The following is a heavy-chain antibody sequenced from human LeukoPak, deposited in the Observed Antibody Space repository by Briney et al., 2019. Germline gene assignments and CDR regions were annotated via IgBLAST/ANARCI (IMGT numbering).Heavy chain of an antibody. CDR3: ARHDYSNFVYFDY. Sequence: PSETLSLTCAVSGYSISSGYYWGWIRQPPGKGPEWIGSIYHSGSTYYNPSLKSRVTISVDTSKNQFSLKLSSVTAADTAVYYCARHDYSNFVYFDYWGQGTLVTVSS. V-gene: IGHV4-38-2*01. CDR1: GYSISSGYY. CDR2: IYHSGST. J-gene: IGHJ4*02. D-gene: IGHD4-11*01.